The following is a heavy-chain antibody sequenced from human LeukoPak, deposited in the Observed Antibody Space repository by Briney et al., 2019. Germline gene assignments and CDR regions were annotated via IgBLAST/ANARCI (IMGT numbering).Heavy chain of an antibody. D-gene: IGHD3-16*01. CDR1: GGSISSYY. J-gene: IGHJ5*02. CDR2: INHSGST. V-gene: IGHV4-59*01. Sequence: SETLSLTCTVSGGSISSYYWSWIRQPPGKGLEWIGEINHSGSTNYNPSLKSRVTISVDTSKNQFSLKLSSVTAADTPVYYCARDHSPGLRXAWFXXXGQGXLXT. CDR3: ARDHSPGLRXAWFXX.